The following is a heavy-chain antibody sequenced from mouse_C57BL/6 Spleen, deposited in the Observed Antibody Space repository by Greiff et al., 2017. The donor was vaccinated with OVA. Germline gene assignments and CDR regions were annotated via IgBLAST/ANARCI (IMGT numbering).Heavy chain of an antibody. CDR2: IDPETGGT. CDR3: TRAGYWGYFDY. CDR1: GYTFTDYE. Sequence: VQLQQSGAELVRPGASVTLSCKASGYTFTDYEMHWVKQTPVHGLEWIGAIDPETGGTAYNQKFKGKAILTADKSSSTAYMELRSLTSEDSAVYYCTRAGYWGYFDYWGQGTTLTVSS. J-gene: IGHJ2*01. D-gene: IGHD2-3*01. V-gene: IGHV1-15*01.